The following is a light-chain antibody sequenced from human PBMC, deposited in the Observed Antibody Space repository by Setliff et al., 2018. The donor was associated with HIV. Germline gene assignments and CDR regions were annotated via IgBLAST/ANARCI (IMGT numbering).Light chain of an antibody. Sequence: QSVLTQPASVSGSPGQSITISCTGTSSDIGSYNLVSWYQQHPGRALKLIIYEVNKRPSEVSARFSASKSGNTASLTISELQADDEADYYCCSYTGDNVLYVFGTGTKVTVL. CDR3: CSYTGDNVLYV. J-gene: IGLJ1*01. V-gene: IGLV2-23*02. CDR2: EVN. CDR1: SSDIGSYNL.